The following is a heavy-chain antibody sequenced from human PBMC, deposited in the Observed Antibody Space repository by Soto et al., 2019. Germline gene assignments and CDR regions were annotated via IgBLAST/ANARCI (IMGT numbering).Heavy chain of an antibody. D-gene: IGHD6-19*01. Sequence: QVQLVESGGGVVQPGRSLRLSCAASGFTFSNYAMHWVRQAPGKGLEWVAVISYDGSKKYYADSVKGRFTISRDNSKNTLYLQMNSLRAEDTAVYYCARDVRAYSSGWDYGFDIWGQGTMVTVSS. CDR1: GFTFSNYA. J-gene: IGHJ3*02. V-gene: IGHV3-30-3*01. CDR3: ARDVRAYSSGWDYGFDI. CDR2: ISYDGSKK.